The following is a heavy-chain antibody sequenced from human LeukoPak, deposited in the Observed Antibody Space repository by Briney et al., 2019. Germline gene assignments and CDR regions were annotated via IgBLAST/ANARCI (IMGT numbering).Heavy chain of an antibody. CDR2: INWNSAGV. J-gene: IGHJ5*02. D-gene: IGHD2-2*01. Sequence: GGSLRLSCAASGFTFDHYAMHWVRQAPGRGLEWVSGINWNSAGVGYADSLKGRFTISRDNSKNSLYLQMNSLRPEDTAFYYCVKGFCSTITCYGLDPWGHGILVTVPS. V-gene: IGHV3-9*01. CDR3: VKGFCSTITCYGLDP. CDR1: GFTFDHYA.